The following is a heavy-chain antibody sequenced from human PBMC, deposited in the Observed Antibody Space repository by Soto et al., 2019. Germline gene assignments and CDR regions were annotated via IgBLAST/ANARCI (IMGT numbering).Heavy chain of an antibody. CDR2: IIPIFGTA. J-gene: IGHJ6*02. CDR3: ARGDYVWGNHYYYGMDV. CDR1: GGTFSSYA. Sequence: ALVKVSCKASGGTFSSYAISWVRQAPGQGLEWMGGIIPIFGTANYAQKFQGRVTITADESTSTAYMELSSPRSEDTAVYYCARGDYVWGNHYYYGMDVWGQGTTVTAP. V-gene: IGHV1-69*13. D-gene: IGHD3-16*01.